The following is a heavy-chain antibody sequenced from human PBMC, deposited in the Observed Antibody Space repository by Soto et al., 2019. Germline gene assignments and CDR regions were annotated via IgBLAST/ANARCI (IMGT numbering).Heavy chain of an antibody. J-gene: IGHJ4*02. V-gene: IGHV1-69*06. CDR1: GDTFGRNA. Sequence: QVQLVQSGAEVKRPGSSVKVSCKASGDTFGRNAIHWVRQAPGQGLEWMGGIIPMFPTTSYARKFRDRLTINGDKSTSTAYMELTSLRSGDTAVYYCARDGESADYGYWVQGTLFTFSS. D-gene: IGHD2-21*01. CDR3: ARDGESADYGY. CDR2: IIPMFPTT.